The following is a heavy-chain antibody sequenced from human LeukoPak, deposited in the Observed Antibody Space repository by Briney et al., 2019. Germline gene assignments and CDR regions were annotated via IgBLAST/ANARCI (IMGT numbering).Heavy chain of an antibody. V-gene: IGHV4-59*01. CDR1: NGSITDYY. J-gene: IGHJ4*02. Sequence: PSETLSLTCTVSNGSITDYYWSWIRQPPGKGLEWIGYIYYSGSTSYSPSLKSRLTTSVDTSKNQFSLRLSSVTAADTAVYYCVRMEGSSGWYSFAGWGQGILVTVSS. CDR2: IYYSGST. D-gene: IGHD6-19*01. CDR3: VRMEGSSGWYSFAG.